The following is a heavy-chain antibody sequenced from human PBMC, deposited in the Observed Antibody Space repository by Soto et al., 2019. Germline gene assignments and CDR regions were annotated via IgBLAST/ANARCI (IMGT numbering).Heavy chain of an antibody. V-gene: IGHV3-23*01. Sequence: GGSLRLSCAASGFTFSSYAMSWVRQAPGKGLEWVSAISGSGGGTYYADSVKGRFTISRDNSKNTLYLQMNSLRADDTAVYYCAKEDCRSTSCFRYYYYMDVWGKGTTVTVSS. CDR3: AKEDCRSTSCFRYYYYMDV. D-gene: IGHD2-2*01. J-gene: IGHJ6*03. CDR1: GFTFSSYA. CDR2: ISGSGGGT.